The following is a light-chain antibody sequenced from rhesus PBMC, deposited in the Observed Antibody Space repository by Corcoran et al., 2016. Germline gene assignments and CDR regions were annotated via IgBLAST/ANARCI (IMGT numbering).Light chain of an antibody. V-gene: IGKV1-28*03. Sequence: DIQMTQSPSSLSASVGDTVTITCRASQGISSYLNWFQQKPGKAPKLLIFAASSLESGVPSRFSGSGSGTDFTLTISSLQPEDFAVYYFLQHNSYPFTFGPGTKLDIK. J-gene: IGKJ3*01. CDR2: AAS. CDR3: LQHNSYPFT. CDR1: QGISSY.